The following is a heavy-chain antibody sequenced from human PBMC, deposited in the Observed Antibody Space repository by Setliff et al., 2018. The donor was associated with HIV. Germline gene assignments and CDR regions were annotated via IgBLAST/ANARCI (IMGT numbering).Heavy chain of an antibody. CDR1: GFTFSSYW. CDR3: TRASGYPRFDP. D-gene: IGHD5-12*01. J-gene: IGHJ5*02. CDR2: IYSGGSA. V-gene: IGHV3-66*01. Sequence: GGSLRLSCAASGFTFSSYWMTWVRQAPGKGLEWVSAIYSGGSAYYADSVKGRFTISRDSAKNTLYLQLNGLTAEDTGVYYCTRASGYPRFDPWGQGTLVTVSS.